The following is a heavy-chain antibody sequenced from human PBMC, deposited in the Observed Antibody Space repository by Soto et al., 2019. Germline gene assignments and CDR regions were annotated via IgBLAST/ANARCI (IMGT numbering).Heavy chain of an antibody. CDR1: GGSISSSSYY. J-gene: IGHJ4*02. V-gene: IGHV4-39*01. CDR3: ARPRTAAQIDY. D-gene: IGHD6-6*01. Sequence: QLQLQESGPGLVKPSETLSLTCTVSGGSISSSSYYWGWIRQPPGKGLEWIGSIYYSGSTYYNPSLKSRVTISVDTSKNQFSLKLSSVTAADTAVYYCARPRTAAQIDYWGQGTLVTVSS. CDR2: IYYSGST.